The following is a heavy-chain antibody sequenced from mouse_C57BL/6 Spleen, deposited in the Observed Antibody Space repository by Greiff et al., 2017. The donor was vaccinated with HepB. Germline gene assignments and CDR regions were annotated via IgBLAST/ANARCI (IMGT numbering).Heavy chain of an antibody. Sequence: VQLQQSGPELVKPGASVKISCKASGYAFSSSWMNWVKQRPGKGLEWIGRIYPGDGDTNYNGKFKGKATLTADKSSSTAYMQLSILTSEDSAVYFCARGSYDNDGYYFDYWGQGTTLTVSS. J-gene: IGHJ2*01. CDR1: GYAFSSSW. V-gene: IGHV1-82*01. D-gene: IGHD2-4*01. CDR2: IYPGDGDT. CDR3: ARGSYDNDGYYFDY.